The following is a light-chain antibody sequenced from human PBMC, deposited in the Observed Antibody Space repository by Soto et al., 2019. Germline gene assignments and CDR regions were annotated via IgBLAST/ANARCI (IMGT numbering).Light chain of an antibody. J-gene: IGKJ5*01. Sequence: DIQLTQSPSFLSASVGDRVTITCRASQGISSYLAWYQQKPGKAPNLLIYAASTLQSGVPSTFSGSGSGTEFTLTISSLQPEDFATYYCQQLISYPTTFGQGTRLEIK. CDR1: QGISSY. V-gene: IGKV1-9*01. CDR2: AAS. CDR3: QQLISYPTT.